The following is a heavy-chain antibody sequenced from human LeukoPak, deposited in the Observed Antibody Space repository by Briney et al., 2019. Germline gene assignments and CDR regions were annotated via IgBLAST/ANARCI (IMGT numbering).Heavy chain of an antibody. CDR2: ISTGGGST. CDR1: GFTFSNYV. V-gene: IGHV3-23*01. CDR3: ARGAYCGGDCYTYFDY. Sequence: GGSLTLSCAASGFTFSNYVMSWVRQAPGKGLEWVSAISTGGGSTNYADSVKGRFTISRDNSKSTLYLQMNSLRAEDTALYFCARGAYCGGDCYTYFDYWGQGALVTVSS. J-gene: IGHJ4*02. D-gene: IGHD2-21*02.